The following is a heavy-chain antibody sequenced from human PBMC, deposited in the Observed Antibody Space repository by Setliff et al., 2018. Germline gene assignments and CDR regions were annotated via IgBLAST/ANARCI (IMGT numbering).Heavy chain of an antibody. J-gene: IGHJ4*02. V-gene: IGHV4-39*07. Sequence: SETLSLTCTVSGGSISSSRYYWGWIRQPPGKGLEWIGEINHSGSTNYNPSLKSRVTISVDTSKNQFSLKLSSVTAADTAVYYCARQTGEQLVDYWGQGTLVTVSS. CDR2: INHSGST. CDR3: ARQTGEQLVDY. D-gene: IGHD6-6*01. CDR1: GGSISSSRYY.